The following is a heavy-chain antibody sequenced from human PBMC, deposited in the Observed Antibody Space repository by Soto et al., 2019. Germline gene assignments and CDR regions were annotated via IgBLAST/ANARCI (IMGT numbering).Heavy chain of an antibody. CDR2: IFYGGHT. CDR3: ARSPQYSSGWNGGFDY. J-gene: IGHJ4*02. V-gene: IGHV4-59*01. CDR1: GDFLTTYY. D-gene: IGHD6-19*01. Sequence: SETLSLTCDVSGDFLTTYYWNWIRQSPGKGLEWIGYIFYGGHTNYNPSLRGRATISVDTSKDQFSLKLSSVTAADTAVYYCARSPQYSSGWNGGFDYWGQGTLVTVSS.